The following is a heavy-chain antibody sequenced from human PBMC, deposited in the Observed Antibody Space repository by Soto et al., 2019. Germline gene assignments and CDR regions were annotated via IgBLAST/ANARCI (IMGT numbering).Heavy chain of an antibody. CDR2: IFYGGHT. CDR3: ARSPQYSSGWNGGFDY. J-gene: IGHJ4*02. V-gene: IGHV4-59*01. CDR1: GDFLTTYY. D-gene: IGHD6-19*01. Sequence: SETLSLTCDVSGDFLTTYYWNWIRQSPGKGLEWIGYIFYGGHTNYNPSLRGRATISVDTSKDQFSLKLSSVTAADTAVYYCARSPQYSSGWNGGFDYWGQGTLVTVSS.